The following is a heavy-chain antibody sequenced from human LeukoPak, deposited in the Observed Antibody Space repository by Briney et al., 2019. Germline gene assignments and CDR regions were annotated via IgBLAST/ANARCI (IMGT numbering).Heavy chain of an antibody. CDR1: GYTFTSND. V-gene: IGHV1-8*01. D-gene: IGHD6-13*01. CDR2: MNPNSGNT. J-gene: IGHJ3*02. CDR3: ARQQLASNAFDI. Sequence: ASVKVSCKASGYTFTSNDINWVRRAPGQGLEWMGWMNPNSGNTGYAQKFQGRVTMTRNTSISTAYIELSRLRSDDTAVYYCARQQLASNAFDIWGQGTMVTVSS.